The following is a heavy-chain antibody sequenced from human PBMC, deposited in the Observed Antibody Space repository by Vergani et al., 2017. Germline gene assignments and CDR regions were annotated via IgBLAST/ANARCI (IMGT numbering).Heavy chain of an antibody. J-gene: IGHJ6*03. CDR3: ARVGGKLGYYYYYYMDV. V-gene: IGHV3-7*01. Sequence: EVQLVESGGGLVQPGGSLRLSCAASGFTFSNYWMTWVRQAPGKGLEWVANIERDGSDQNYVDAVTGRFTISRDNAKNSLYLQMNSLRVADTAVYYCARVGGKLGYYYYYYMDVWGKGTTVTVSS. D-gene: IGHD3-16*01. CDR2: IERDGSDQ. CDR1: GFTFSNYW.